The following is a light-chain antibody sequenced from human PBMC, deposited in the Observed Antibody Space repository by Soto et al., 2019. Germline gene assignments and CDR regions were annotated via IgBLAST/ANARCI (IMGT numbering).Light chain of an antibody. CDR3: QQYGRSPLFS. J-gene: IGKJ3*01. V-gene: IGKV3-20*01. CDR2: GVS. Sequence: EIVLTQSPGTLSLSPGERATLSCRASQNVAGSYLAWYQQKPGQAPRLLIYGVSNRATGIPDRFSGSGSGTDFTLTISRLEPEDFAVYYCQQYGRSPLFSFVPGTKVDVK. CDR1: QNVAGSY.